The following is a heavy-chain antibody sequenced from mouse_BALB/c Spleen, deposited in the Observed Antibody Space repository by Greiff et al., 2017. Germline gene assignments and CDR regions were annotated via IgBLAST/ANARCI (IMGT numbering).Heavy chain of an antibody. D-gene: IGHD2-3*01. CDR3: ARGEGYYASYFDY. V-gene: IGHV5-6-5*01. CDR1: GFTFSSYA. Sequence: EVKLVESGGGLVKPGGSLKLSCAASGFTFSSYAMSWVRQTPEKRLEWVASISSGGSTYYPDSVKGRFTISRDNARNILYLQMSSLRPEDTAMYYCARGEGYYASYFDYWGQGTTLTVSS. CDR2: ISSGGST. J-gene: IGHJ2*01.